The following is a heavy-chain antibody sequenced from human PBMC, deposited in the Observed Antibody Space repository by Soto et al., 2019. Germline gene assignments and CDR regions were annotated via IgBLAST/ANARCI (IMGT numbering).Heavy chain of an antibody. V-gene: IGHV1-3*01. CDR3: ARSADAYTIFVGYYYMDV. D-gene: IGHD3-3*01. J-gene: IGHJ6*03. CDR2: INAGNGNT. CDR1: GYTFTSYA. Sequence: ASMKVSCKASGYTFTSYAMHWVRQAPGQRLEWMGWINAGNGNTKYSQKFQGRVTITRDTSASTAYMELSSLRSEDTAVYYCARSADAYTIFVGYYYMDVWGKGTTVTVSS.